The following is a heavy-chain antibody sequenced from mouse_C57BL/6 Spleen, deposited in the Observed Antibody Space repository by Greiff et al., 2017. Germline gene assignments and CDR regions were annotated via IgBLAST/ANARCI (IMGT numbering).Heavy chain of an antibody. CDR1: GYTFTDYY. CDR2: IGPGSGST. V-gene: IGHV1-77*01. D-gene: IGHD2-1*01. CDR3: ARENIYYGNYRGYYFDY. J-gene: IGHJ2*01. Sequence: VKLQQSGAELVKPGASVKISCKASGYTFTDYYINWVKQRPGQGLEWIGKIGPGSGSTYYNEKFKGKATLTADKSSSTAYMQLSSLTSEDSAVYFCARENIYYGNYRGYYFDYWGQGTTLTVSS.